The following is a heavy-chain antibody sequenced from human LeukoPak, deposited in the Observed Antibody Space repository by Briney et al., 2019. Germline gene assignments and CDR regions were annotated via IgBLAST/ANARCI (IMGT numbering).Heavy chain of an antibody. CDR3: ARVNGIAAADLSHYYYYGMDV. J-gene: IGHJ6*02. D-gene: IGHD6-13*01. CDR1: GYTFTSYG. CDR2: ISAYNGNT. Sequence: GASVKVSCKASGYTFTSYGISWVRQAPGQGLEWMGWISAYNGNTNYAQKLQGRVTMTTDTSTSTAYMELRGLRSDDTAVYYCARVNGIAAADLSHYYYYGMDVWGQGTTVTVSS. V-gene: IGHV1-18*01.